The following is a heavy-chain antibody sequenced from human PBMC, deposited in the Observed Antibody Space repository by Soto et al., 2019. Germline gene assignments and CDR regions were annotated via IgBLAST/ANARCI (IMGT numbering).Heavy chain of an antibody. D-gene: IGHD3-10*01. Sequence: PGGSLRLSCAASGFTFSSYAMSWVRQAPGKGLEWVSAISGSGGSTYYADSVKGRFTISRDNSKNTLYLQMNSLRSEDTAVYYCARGAGSGSYYPNVNYYYGMDVWGQGTTVTVSS. CDR2: ISGSGGST. J-gene: IGHJ6*02. CDR3: ARGAGSGSYYPNVNYYYGMDV. CDR1: GFTFSSYA. V-gene: IGHV3-23*01.